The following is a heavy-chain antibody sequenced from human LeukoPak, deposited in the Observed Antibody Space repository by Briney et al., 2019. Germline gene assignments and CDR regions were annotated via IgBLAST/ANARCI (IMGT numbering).Heavy chain of an antibody. D-gene: IGHD5-18*01. J-gene: IGHJ4*02. V-gene: IGHV3-30-3*01. CDR3: ARDRYGTDTAMGTFDY. Sequence: PGGSLRLSCAASGFTLSTHVMHWVRQAPGKGLEWVAVISYDGSNKYYADSVRGRFTISRDNSKNTLYLQMNSLRAEDTAVYYCARDRYGTDTAMGTFDYWGQGTLVTVSS. CDR2: ISYDGSNK. CDR1: GFTLSTHV.